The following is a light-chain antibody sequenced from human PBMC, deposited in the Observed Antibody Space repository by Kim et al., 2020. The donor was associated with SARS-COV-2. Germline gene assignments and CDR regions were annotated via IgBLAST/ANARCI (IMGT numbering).Light chain of an antibody. V-gene: IGLV1-44*01. J-gene: IGLJ3*02. CDR3: ETWDDSLNGPV. CDR2: RND. CDR1: RSNVGRNY. Sequence: GQRVTISCSGVRSNVGRNYVYWFQYLPGAAPKVLIERNDQRPSGVPARFSGSKSGTSASLAINGLQPEDDADYYCETWDDSLNGPVFGGGTQLPS.